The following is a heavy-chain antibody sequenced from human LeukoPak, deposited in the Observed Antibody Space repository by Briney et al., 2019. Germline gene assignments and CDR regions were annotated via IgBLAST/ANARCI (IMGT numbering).Heavy chain of an antibody. CDR1: GGSISISSYY. CDR3: ARGMGVTMVRGVRYYFDY. CDR2: INHSGST. D-gene: IGHD3-10*01. V-gene: IGHV4-39*07. Sequence: SETLSLTCTVSGGSISISSYYWGWIRQPPGKGLEWIGEINHSGSTNYNPSLKSRVTISVDTSKNQFSLKLSAVTAADAAVYYCARGMGVTMVRGVRYYFDYWGQGTLVTVSS. J-gene: IGHJ4*02.